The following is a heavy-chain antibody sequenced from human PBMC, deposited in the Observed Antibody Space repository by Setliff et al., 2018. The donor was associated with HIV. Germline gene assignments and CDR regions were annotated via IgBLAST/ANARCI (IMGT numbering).Heavy chain of an antibody. D-gene: IGHD3-3*01. CDR3: ASEYSNFWSGGFDY. V-gene: IGHV4-59*12. Sequence: SETLSLTCTFSTGSISRYYWNWIRQPPGKGLEWIGYIYYSGSTNYNPSLKSRVTISVDTSKNQFSLKLTSVTAADSAVYYCASEYSNFWSGGFDYWAQGTPVTVSS. CDR2: IYYSGST. CDR1: TGSISRYY. J-gene: IGHJ4*02.